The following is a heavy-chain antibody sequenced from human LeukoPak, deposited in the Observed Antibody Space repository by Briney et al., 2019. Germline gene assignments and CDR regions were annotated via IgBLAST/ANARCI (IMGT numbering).Heavy chain of an antibody. J-gene: IGHJ4*02. CDR1: GFTFSNYW. CDR3: AKDRVSNWNPLGN. V-gene: IGHV3-7*03. CDR2: INQDGSEI. Sequence: GGSLRLSCAASGFTFSNYWMSWVRQAPGKGLEWVANINQDGSEIYYVDSVKGRFTISRDNAKNSLYLQINSLRAEDTAVYYCAKDRVSNWNPLGNWGQGTLVTVSS. D-gene: IGHD1-20*01.